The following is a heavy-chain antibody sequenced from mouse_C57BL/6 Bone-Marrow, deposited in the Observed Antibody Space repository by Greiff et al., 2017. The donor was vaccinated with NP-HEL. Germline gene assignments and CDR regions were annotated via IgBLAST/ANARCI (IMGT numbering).Heavy chain of an antibody. D-gene: IGHD3-2*02. CDR1: GYTFTSYW. V-gene: IGHV1-50*01. CDR3: ARDSSGYPFAY. CDR2: IDPSDSYT. Sequence: VKLQQPGAELVKPGASVKLSCKASGYTFTSYWMQWVKQRPGQGLEWIGEIDPSDSYTNYNQKFKGKATLTVDTSSSTAYMQLSSLTSEDSAVYYCARDSSGYPFAYWGQGTLVTVSA. J-gene: IGHJ3*01.